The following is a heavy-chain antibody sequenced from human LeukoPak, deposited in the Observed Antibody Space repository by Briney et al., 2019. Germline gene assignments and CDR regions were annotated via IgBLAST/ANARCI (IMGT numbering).Heavy chain of an antibody. J-gene: IGHJ6*02. CDR1: GYTFTSYY. V-gene: IGHV1-46*01. Sequence: ASVKVSCKASGYTFTSYYMHWVRQAPGQGLEWMGIINPSGGSTSYAQKFQGRVTTTRDTSTSTVYMELSSLKSEDTAVYYCARVRDYYGSGSPSMDVWGQGTTVTVSS. CDR3: ARVRDYYGSGSPSMDV. D-gene: IGHD3-10*01. CDR2: INPSGGST.